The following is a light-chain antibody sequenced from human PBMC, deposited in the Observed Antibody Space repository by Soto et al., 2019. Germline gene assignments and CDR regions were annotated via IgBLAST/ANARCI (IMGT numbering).Light chain of an antibody. CDR2: DAS. J-gene: IGKJ5*01. V-gene: IGKV3-11*01. CDR3: QQRSNWPPT. Sequence: EIVLTQSPATLSFSAVERATLSCRASQSVSSYLAWYQQKPGQAPRLLIYDASNRATGIPARFSGSGSGTDFTLTISSLEPEDFAVYYCQQRSNWPPTFGQGTRLEIK. CDR1: QSVSSY.